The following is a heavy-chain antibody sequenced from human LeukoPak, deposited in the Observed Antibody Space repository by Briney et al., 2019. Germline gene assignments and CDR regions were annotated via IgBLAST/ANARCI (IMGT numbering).Heavy chain of an antibody. CDR3: ARDERYDSSGYPFDY. CDR1: GYTFTSYY. J-gene: IGHJ4*02. D-gene: IGHD3-22*01. CDR2: INPNSGGT. V-gene: IGHV1-2*02. Sequence: ASVKVSCKASGYTFTSYYMHWVRQAPGQGLEWIGWINPNSGGTNYAQKFQGRVTMTRDTSISTAYMELSRLRSDDTAVYYCARDERYDSSGYPFDYWGQGTLVTVSS.